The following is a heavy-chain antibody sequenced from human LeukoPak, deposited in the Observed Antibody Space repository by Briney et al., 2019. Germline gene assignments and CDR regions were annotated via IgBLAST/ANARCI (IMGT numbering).Heavy chain of an antibody. V-gene: IGHV5-51*01. Sequence: GESLKISCKGSGYSFTTYWIGWVRQMPGKGLEWMGIIYPGDSDIRYSQSFQGQVTISADKSISTAYLQWSSLKASDTAMYYCARRIAVAGPGYYFDYWGQGTLVTVSS. J-gene: IGHJ4*02. CDR1: GYSFTTYW. CDR3: ARRIAVAGPGYYFDY. CDR2: IYPGDSDI. D-gene: IGHD6-19*01.